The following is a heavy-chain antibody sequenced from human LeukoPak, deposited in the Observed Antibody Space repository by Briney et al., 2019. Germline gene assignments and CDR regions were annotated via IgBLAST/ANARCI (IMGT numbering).Heavy chain of an antibody. Sequence: SETLCLTCTVSGGSISSSRYYWGWIRQPPGKGLEWIGSIYYSGSTYYNPSLKSRVTISVDTSKDQFSLKVSSVTAADTAVYYCARRRYFDWLSGFYFDYWGQGTMPAHSS. CDR3: ARRRYFDWLSGFYFDY. V-gene: IGHV4-39*01. CDR2: IYYSGST. J-gene: IGHJ4*02. CDR1: GGSISSSRYY. D-gene: IGHD3-9*01.